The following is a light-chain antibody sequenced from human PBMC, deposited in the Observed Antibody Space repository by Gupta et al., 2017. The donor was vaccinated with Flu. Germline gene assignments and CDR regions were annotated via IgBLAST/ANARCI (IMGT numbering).Light chain of an antibody. V-gene: IGLV3-10*01. CDR3: YSADSSGDRR. CDR2: EDN. J-gene: IGLJ3*02. CDR1: AGPQKY. Sequence: PGQTARSTCSGDAGPQKYADWDQQKAAHAPMLVIFEDNKRPAGIPERFSGSRSGTVATLTISGAQGEEEADYYCYSADSSGDRRFGGGTKLTVL.